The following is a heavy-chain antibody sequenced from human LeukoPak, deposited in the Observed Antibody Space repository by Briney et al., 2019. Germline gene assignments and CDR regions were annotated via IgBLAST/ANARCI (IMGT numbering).Heavy chain of an antibody. CDR2: INPNSGGT. CDR3: ARLWVPPGDPSDERFDY. V-gene: IGHV1-2*02. CDR1: GGTFSSYA. D-gene: IGHD7-27*01. J-gene: IGHJ4*02. Sequence: GASVKVSRKASGGTFSSYAISWVRQAPGQGLEWMGWINPNSGGTNYAQKFQGRVTMTRDMSISTAYMELSRLRSDDTAVYYCARLWVPPGDPSDERFDYWGQGTLVTVSS.